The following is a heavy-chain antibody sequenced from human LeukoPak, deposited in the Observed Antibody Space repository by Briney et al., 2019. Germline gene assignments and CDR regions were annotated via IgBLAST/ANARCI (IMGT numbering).Heavy chain of an antibody. D-gene: IGHD2-15*01. CDR3: AKDLVVVAVTFVFDF. CDR2: ISASGGST. J-gene: IGHJ4*02. V-gene: IGHV3-23*01. CDR1: GFTFSRYA. Sequence: EGSLRLSCAASGFTFSRYALSWVRQAPGKGLEWVSGISASGGSTYYADSVKGRFTISRDNSKNTLYLQMNSLRAEDTAVYYCAKDLVVVAVTFVFDFWGQGTLVTVSS.